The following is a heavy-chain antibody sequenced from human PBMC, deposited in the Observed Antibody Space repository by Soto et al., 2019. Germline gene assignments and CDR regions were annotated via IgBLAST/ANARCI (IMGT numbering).Heavy chain of an antibody. CDR1: GGSFSGDY. CDR2: INHSGST. D-gene: IGHD3-10*01. J-gene: IGHJ5*02. V-gene: IGHV4-34*01. CDR3: ARGRSYYYGSGSPNWFDP. Sequence: SETLSLTCAVDGGSFSGDYWGWIRQPPGKGLEWIGEINHSGSTNYNPSLKSRVTITVDPSKNQFSLKLSSVTAADTAVYYCARGRSYYYGSGSPNWFDPWGQGTLVTVS.